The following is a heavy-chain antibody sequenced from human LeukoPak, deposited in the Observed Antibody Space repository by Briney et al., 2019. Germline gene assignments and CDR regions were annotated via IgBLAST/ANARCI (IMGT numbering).Heavy chain of an antibody. D-gene: IGHD5-24*01. CDR2: IGNGGSI. Sequence: PGGSLRLSCVASGFAFSSYALHWVRQAPGKGLQYVSGIGNGGSIDYANSVKGRFTISRDNSKNTLSLQMGSLRPEDMAVYYCARDFRYGSGFDYWGQGTLVTVSS. J-gene: IGHJ4*02. CDR1: GFAFSSYA. CDR3: ARDFRYGSGFDY. V-gene: IGHV3-64*01.